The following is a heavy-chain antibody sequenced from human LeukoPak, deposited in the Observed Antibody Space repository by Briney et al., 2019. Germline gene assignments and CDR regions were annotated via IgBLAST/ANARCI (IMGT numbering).Heavy chain of an antibody. CDR2: IYGGDAT. CDR1: GFTVSSGC. CDR3: ARDRGYCSGGSCYSNYFDY. V-gene: IGHV3-53*01. D-gene: IGHD2-15*01. J-gene: IGHJ4*02. Sequence: PGGSLRLSCAVPGFTVSSGCMSWVRQAPGKGLEWVSFIYGGDATYYADSVKGRFTISRDNSKNTVYLQMNSLRAEDTAVYYCARDRGYCSGGSCYSNYFDYWGQGTLVTVSS.